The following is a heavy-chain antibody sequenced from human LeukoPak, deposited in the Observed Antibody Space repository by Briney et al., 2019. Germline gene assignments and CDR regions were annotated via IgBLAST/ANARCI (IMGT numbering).Heavy chain of an antibody. CDR3: AKESLRVVPSATFDY. Sequence: GGSLRLSCAASGFTFSASDMNWVRPTPGKGLEWVSSISSSSSYIYYADSVKGRFTISRDNSKNTLYLQMHSLRAEDTAVYYCAKESLRVVPSATFDYWGQGTLVTVSS. CDR1: GFTFSASD. D-gene: IGHD2-2*01. J-gene: IGHJ4*02. CDR2: ISSSSSYI. V-gene: IGHV3-21*04.